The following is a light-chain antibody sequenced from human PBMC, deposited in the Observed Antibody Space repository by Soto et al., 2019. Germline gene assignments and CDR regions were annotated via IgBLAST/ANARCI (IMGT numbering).Light chain of an antibody. Sequence: DIQMTQSPSTLSASVGYRVTITSRASQSIRSWLAWYQQKPGKSPQLLIYDASNLESGVQSRFSGSGSGTEFTLTISSLQPDDFATYYCQQYDSFSKTFGRGTKLEVK. V-gene: IGKV1-5*01. CDR3: QQYDSFSKT. CDR2: DAS. J-gene: IGKJ1*01. CDR1: QSIRSW.